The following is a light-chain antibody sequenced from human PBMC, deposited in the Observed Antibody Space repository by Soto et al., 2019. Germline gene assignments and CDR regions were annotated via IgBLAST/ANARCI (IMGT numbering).Light chain of an antibody. CDR3: QQYGSSPYT. V-gene: IGKV3-20*01. CDR1: QSVSSSY. Sequence: EIVLTQPPGTLSLSPGERATLSCRASQSVSSSYLAWYQQKPGQAPRLLIYGASSRATGIPDRFSGSGSGTDFTLTISRLEPEAFAVYYCQQYGSSPYTFGQGTKLESK. CDR2: GAS. J-gene: IGKJ2*01.